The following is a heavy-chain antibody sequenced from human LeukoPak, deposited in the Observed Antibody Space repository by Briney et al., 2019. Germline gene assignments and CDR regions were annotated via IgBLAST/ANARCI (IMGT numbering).Heavy chain of an antibody. V-gene: IGHV3-11*04. CDR1: VFTFSDYY. CDR3: ARVKKGSGSYYNVYCFDP. CDR2: ISSSGSTI. J-gene: IGHJ5*02. D-gene: IGHD3-10*01. Sequence: GGSLRLSCAASVFTFSDYYMSWIRQAPGKGLEWVSYISSSGSTIYYADSVKGRFTISRDNAKNSLYLQMNSLRAEDTAVYYCARVKKGSGSYYNVYCFDPWGQGTLVTVSS.